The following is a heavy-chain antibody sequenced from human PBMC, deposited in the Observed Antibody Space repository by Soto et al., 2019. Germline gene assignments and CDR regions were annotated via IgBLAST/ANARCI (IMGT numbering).Heavy chain of an antibody. V-gene: IGHV1-8*01. D-gene: IGHD6-25*01. CDR2: MNPNTGNT. CDR3: ASRKERSGPTYFDY. J-gene: IGHJ4*02. Sequence: QEQLVQSGAEVKKPGASVKVSCKTSGYTFSTSDINWVRQAPGQVLEWMGWMNPNTGNTGYAQKFRGRDTLTRNTSISTAYMELMSLKTEDTAVYCCASRKERSGPTYFDYWGQGTLVTVAS. CDR1: GYTFSTSD.